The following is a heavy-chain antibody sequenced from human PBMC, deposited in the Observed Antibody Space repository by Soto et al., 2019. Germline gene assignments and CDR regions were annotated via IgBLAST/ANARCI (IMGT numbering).Heavy chain of an antibody. CDR2: ISWNSGSI. CDR3: AKDSYYGSGSIKDMDV. V-gene: IGHV3-9*01. CDR1: GFTFDDYA. D-gene: IGHD3-10*01. Sequence: GGSLRLSCAASGFTFDDYAMHWVRQAPGKGLEWVSGISWNSGSIGYADSVKGRFTISRDNAKNSLYLQMNSLRAEDTALYYCAKDSYYGSGSIKDMDVWGKGTTVTVSS. J-gene: IGHJ6*04.